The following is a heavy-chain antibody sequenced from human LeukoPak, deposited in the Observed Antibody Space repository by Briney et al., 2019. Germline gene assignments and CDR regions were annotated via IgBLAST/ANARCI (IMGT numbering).Heavy chain of an antibody. J-gene: IGHJ4*02. V-gene: IGHV1-18*01. Sequence: ASVKVSCKGSGYTFNKYGISWVRQAPGQGLEWMGWISAYNGDTHYAQKFQGRVTMTTDTSTSTAYMELRSLRSDDTAVYYCARDPSNTSGRYVYFDLWGQGTLVTVSS. CDR3: ARDPSNTSGRYVYFDL. CDR2: ISAYNGDT. CDR1: GYTFNKYG. D-gene: IGHD6-19*01.